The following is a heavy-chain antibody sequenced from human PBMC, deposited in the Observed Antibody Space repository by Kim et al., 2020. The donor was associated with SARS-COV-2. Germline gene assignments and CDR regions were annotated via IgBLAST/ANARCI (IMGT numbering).Heavy chain of an antibody. D-gene: IGHD5-18*01. J-gene: IGHJ4*02. Sequence: YYADSVKGRFTISRDNAKNSLYLQMNSLRAEDTAVYYCARGRDTAMAFDYWGQGTLVTVSS. V-gene: IGHV3-48*04. CDR3: ARGRDTAMAFDY.